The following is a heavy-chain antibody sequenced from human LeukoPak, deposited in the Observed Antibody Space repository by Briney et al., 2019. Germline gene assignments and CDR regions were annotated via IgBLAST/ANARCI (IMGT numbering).Heavy chain of an antibody. CDR1: GFPFTRFY. J-gene: IGHJ4*02. V-gene: IGHV3-11*04. CDR3: ARKDFSSGSFSY. D-gene: IGHD3-22*01. CDR2: IGLSGSPL. Sequence: PGGSLRLSCAVSGFPFTRFYMSWIRQAPGKGLEWISYIGLSGSPLDYADSVRGRFTISRDNAKNSPYLELNSLRAEDTAVYYCARKDFSSGSFSYWGQGTLVTVSS.